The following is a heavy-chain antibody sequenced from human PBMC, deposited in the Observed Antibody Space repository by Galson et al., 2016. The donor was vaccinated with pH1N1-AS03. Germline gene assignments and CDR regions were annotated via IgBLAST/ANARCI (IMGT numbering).Heavy chain of an antibody. J-gene: IGHJ4*02. CDR2: VIPPSGTT. Sequence: SVKVSCKASAGTFATLAVSWVRQARGQGLEWMGGVIPPSGTTNYAQKFQGRVTITADDSTGTAYMELSSLRSDDTAVYYCARDRYRDTSTDFYESAYWGQGTLVTVSS. CDR1: AGTFATLA. V-gene: IGHV1-69*13. D-gene: IGHD2/OR15-2a*01. CDR3: ARDRYRDTSTDFYESAY.